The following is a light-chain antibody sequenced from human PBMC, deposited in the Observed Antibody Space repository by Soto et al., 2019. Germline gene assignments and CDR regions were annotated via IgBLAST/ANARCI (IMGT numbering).Light chain of an antibody. CDR2: GAS. Sequence: EIVFAQSPGTLSLSPGERATLSCRASQSVTHSFLAWYQQKPGQAPRLLIYGASRRATGIPDRFTGSGSGTDFTLTISRLEPEDFAVYYCQQYVSSPWAFGQGTKVDIK. CDR3: QQYVSSPWA. J-gene: IGKJ1*01. CDR1: QSVTHSF. V-gene: IGKV3-20*01.